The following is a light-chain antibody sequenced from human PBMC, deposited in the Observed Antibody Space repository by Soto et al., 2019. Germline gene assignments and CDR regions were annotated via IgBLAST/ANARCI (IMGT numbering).Light chain of an antibody. J-gene: IGKJ3*01. CDR1: QDVSSY. CDR2: EAS. CDR3: QQSYGSPPFT. Sequence: DTQLTQSPSPLSASVGDRGYITCRTSQDVSSYLNWYQAKPGKAPKLLVYEASTLESGVPSRFSGSGSGTDFTLTISSLHPEDSATYYCQQSYGSPPFTFGPGTRVDI. V-gene: IGKV1-39*01.